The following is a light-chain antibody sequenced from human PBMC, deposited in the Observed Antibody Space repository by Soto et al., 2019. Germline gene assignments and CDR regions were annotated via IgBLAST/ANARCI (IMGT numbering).Light chain of an antibody. CDR1: QRVSNDY. CDR3: QEYASSRA. J-gene: IGKJ1*01. Sequence: EIVLTQSPGTLSLSPGESATLSCRASQRVSNDYFAWYQQKPGQAPRLLIYGTSSRATGIPDRFSGSGSGADFTLTISRLEPEDFGVYYCQEYASSRAFGRGTKVEIK. V-gene: IGKV3-20*01. CDR2: GTS.